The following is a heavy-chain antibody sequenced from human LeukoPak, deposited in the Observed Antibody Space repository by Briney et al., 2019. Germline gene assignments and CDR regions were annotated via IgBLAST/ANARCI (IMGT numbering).Heavy chain of an antibody. CDR1: GYTFTSYY. CDR2: INPSGGST. D-gene: IGHD2-15*01. Sequence: ASVKVSCKASGYTFTSYYMHWVRHAPGQGLESIGIINPSGGSTSYAQKFQGRVTMTRDMSTSTVYMELSSLRSEDTAVYYCARDRSCSGGSCYSLGNLDYWGQGTLVTVSS. CDR3: ARDRSCSGGSCYSLGNLDY. J-gene: IGHJ4*02. V-gene: IGHV1-46*01.